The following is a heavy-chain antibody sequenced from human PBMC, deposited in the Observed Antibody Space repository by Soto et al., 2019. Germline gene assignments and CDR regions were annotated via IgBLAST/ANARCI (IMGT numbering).Heavy chain of an antibody. CDR2: ISAYNGNT. V-gene: IGHV1-18*01. CDR1: GYTFTSYG. CDR3: ARNYGDYVGSFDP. D-gene: IGHD4-17*01. J-gene: IGHJ5*02. Sequence: ASLKVSCQASGYTFTSYGISWVLQAPGQGLEWMGWISAYNGNTNYAQKLQGRVTMTTDTSTSTAYMELRSLRSDDTAVYYRARNYGDYVGSFDPWGQGTLVTVSS.